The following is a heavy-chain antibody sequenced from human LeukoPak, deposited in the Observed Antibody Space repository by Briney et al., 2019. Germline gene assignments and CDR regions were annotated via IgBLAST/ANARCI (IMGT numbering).Heavy chain of an antibody. D-gene: IGHD3-10*01. V-gene: IGHV3-30*02. CDR2: IRYSGSNK. CDR3: AKDATYYYDSGNYYYMDV. Sequence: GGSLRLSCSASGFTFSSYGMHWVRQAPGKGLEWVTFIRYSGSNKYYADSVKGRFTISRDNSKNTLYLQMNSLRAGDTAVYYCAKDATYYYDSGNYYYMDVWGKGTTVTVSS. CDR1: GFTFSSYG. J-gene: IGHJ6*03.